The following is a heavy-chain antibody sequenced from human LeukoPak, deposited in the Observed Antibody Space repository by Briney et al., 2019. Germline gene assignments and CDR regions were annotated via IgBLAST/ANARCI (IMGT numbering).Heavy chain of an antibody. Sequence: PSETLSLTCTVSGGSISSDHWNWIRQPPGKGLEWIGCIYYSGSTYYNPSLKSRVTISVDMSKSQFSLRLTSVPAADTAVYYCARKNDFDIWGQGTLVTVSS. J-gene: IGHJ3*02. CDR1: GGSISSDH. CDR2: IYYSGST. D-gene: IGHD2/OR15-2a*01. CDR3: ARKNDFDI. V-gene: IGHV4-59*01.